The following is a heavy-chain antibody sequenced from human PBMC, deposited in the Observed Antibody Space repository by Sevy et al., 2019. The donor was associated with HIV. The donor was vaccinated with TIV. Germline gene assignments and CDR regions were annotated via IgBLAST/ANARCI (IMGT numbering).Heavy chain of an antibody. V-gene: IGHV4-4*07. J-gene: IGHJ6*02. CDR2: IYTSGST. CDR3: AREKVWFGETILYYYYGMDV. Sequence: SETLSLTCTVSGGSISSYYWSWIRQPAGKGLEWIGRIYTSGSTNYNPSLKSRVTMSVDTSKNQFSLKLSSVTAAYTAVYYCAREKVWFGETILYYYYGMDVWGQGTTVTVSS. CDR1: GGSISSYY. D-gene: IGHD3-10*01.